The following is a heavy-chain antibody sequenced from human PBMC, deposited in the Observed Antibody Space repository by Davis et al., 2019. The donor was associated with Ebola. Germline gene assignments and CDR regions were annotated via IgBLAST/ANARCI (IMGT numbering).Heavy chain of an antibody. D-gene: IGHD5-12*01. CDR3: ARNWLPGYFDY. J-gene: IGHJ4*02. Sequence: GESLKISCAASGFTFSSYEMNWVRQAPGKGLVWVSRINSDGSSTNYADSVKGRFTISRDNAKNTLYLQMNSLRDEDTAVYYCARNWLPGYFDYWGQGTLVTVSS. CDR2: INSDGSST. CDR1: GFTFSSYE. V-gene: IGHV3-74*01.